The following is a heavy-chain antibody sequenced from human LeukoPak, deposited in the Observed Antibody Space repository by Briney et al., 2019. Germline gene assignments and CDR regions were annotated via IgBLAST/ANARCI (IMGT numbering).Heavy chain of an antibody. D-gene: IGHD2-15*01. Sequence: SQTLSLTCTVSGGSISSGGYYWSWIRQHPGKGLEWIGYIYYSGSTYYNPSLKSRVTISVDTSKNQFSLKLSSVTAADTAVYYCARGVVVVVAATSGAYYFDYWGQGTLVTVSS. CDR2: IYYSGST. CDR3: ARGVVVVVAATSGAYYFDY. V-gene: IGHV4-31*03. J-gene: IGHJ4*02. CDR1: GGSISSGGYY.